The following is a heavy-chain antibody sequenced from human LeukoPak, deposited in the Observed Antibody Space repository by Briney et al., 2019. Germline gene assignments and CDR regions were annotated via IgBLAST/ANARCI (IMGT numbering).Heavy chain of an antibody. J-gene: IGHJ6*03. Sequence: SETLSLTCTASGGSISSYYWSWIRQPPGKGLEWIGYIYYSGSTNYNPSLKSRVIISVDTSKNQFSLKLSSVTAADTAVYYCASGSYAYYYMDVWGKGTTVTVSS. CDR2: IYYSGST. CDR3: ASGSYAYYYMDV. D-gene: IGHD1-26*01. CDR1: GGSISSYY. V-gene: IGHV4-59*01.